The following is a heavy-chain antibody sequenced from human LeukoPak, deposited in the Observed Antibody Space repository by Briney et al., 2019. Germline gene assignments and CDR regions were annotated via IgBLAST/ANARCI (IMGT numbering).Heavy chain of an antibody. CDR2: ISCCWDST. D-gene: IGHD6-19*01. Sequence: PGGSLRLSCAASGFTFSSYGMRWVRQAPGKGLEWVAAISCCWDSTYYADSVKGRFTISRGNSKNTLYLQMNSLRVEDTAVYYCAKSWRSGGWYPVSYMDVWGKGTTVTISS. V-gene: IGHV3-23*01. CDR1: GFTFSSYG. J-gene: IGHJ6*03. CDR3: AKSWRSGGWYPVSYMDV.